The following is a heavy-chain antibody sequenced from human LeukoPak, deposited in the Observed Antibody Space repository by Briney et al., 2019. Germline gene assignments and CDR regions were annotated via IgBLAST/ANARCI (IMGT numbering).Heavy chain of an antibody. Sequence: GRSLRLSCAASGFTFGSYAMHWVRQAPGKGLEWVAVISYDGSNKYYADSVKGRFTISRDNSKNTLYLQMNSLRAEDTAVYYCARDLTMVRGGPDWGQGTLVTVSS. CDR1: GFTFGSYA. CDR2: ISYDGSNK. J-gene: IGHJ4*02. V-gene: IGHV3-30*04. D-gene: IGHD3-10*01. CDR3: ARDLTMVRGGPD.